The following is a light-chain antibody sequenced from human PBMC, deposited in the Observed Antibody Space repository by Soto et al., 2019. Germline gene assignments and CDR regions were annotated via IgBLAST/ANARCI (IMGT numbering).Light chain of an antibody. CDR2: KAS. Sequence: DIQMTQSPSTLSASVGDRVIITCRASQSISSWLAWYQQKPGKAPKLLIYKASTLESGVPSRFSCSGSGTDFTLTISSLQPDDFATYYCQQYDTYWTFGQGTKVEIK. V-gene: IGKV1-5*03. J-gene: IGKJ1*01. CDR1: QSISSW. CDR3: QQYDTYWT.